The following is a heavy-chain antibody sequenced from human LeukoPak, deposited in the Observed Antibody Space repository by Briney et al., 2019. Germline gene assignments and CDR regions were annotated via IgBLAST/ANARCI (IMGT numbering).Heavy chain of an antibody. CDR3: ARSGAPGPQVDY. J-gene: IGHJ4*02. Sequence: GASVKVSCKASGYTFTGYYMHWVRQAPGQGLEWMGWINPDSGGTNYAQKFQGWVTMTRDTSISTAYMELSRLRSDDTAVYYCARSGAPGPQVDYWGQGTLVTVSS. D-gene: IGHD3-10*01. V-gene: IGHV1-2*04. CDR2: INPDSGGT. CDR1: GYTFTGYY.